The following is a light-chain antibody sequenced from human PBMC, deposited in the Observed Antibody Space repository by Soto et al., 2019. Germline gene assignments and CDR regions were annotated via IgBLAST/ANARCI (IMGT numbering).Light chain of an antibody. J-gene: IGKJ2*01. Sequence: GDRVTITCRASQAISNYLAWYQQIPGRAPKLLIYTASTLHSGVPSRFSGSGSGTEFTLTISSLQPEDFATYYCQQFNNYPRTFVQGTKLEIK. CDR1: QAISNY. CDR3: QQFNNYPRT. V-gene: IGKV1-9*01. CDR2: TAS.